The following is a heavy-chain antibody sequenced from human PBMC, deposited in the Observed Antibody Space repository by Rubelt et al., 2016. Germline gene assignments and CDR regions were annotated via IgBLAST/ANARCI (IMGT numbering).Heavy chain of an antibody. CDR3: ARHAGDGGNSEDWFDP. J-gene: IGHJ5*02. Sequence: EVQLVQYGAEVKKPGESLRISCKGSGYSFTSYWISWVRQMPGKALGWMGRSDHSDSYTNYSPSVQGPVTIAADKASSTAYLQWSSRKASDTAMYYCARHAGDGGNSEDWFDPWGQGTLVTVSS. V-gene: IGHV5-10-1*04. D-gene: IGHD4-23*01. CDR1: GYSFTSYW. CDR2: SDHSDSYT.